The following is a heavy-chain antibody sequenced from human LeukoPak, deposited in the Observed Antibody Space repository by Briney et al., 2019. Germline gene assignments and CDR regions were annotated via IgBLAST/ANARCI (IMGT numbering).Heavy chain of an antibody. D-gene: IGHD2-2*01. J-gene: IGHJ3*02. Sequence: GGSLRLSCAASGFTFSSYWMHWARQAPGKGLVWVSRINGDGSSTTYADAVKGRFTISRDNAKNTLYLQMSSLGAEDTAVYYCARRGLVPAFDIWGQGTMVTVAS. V-gene: IGHV3-74*01. CDR1: GFTFSSYW. CDR3: ARRGLVPAFDI. CDR2: INGDGSST.